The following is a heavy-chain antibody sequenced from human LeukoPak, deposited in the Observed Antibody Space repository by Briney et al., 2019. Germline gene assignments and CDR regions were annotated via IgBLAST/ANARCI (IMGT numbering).Heavy chain of an antibody. J-gene: IGHJ4*02. Sequence: SETLSLTCAVYAGSFSGYYWSWIRQPPGKGLEWIGEINHSGSTNYNPSLKSRVTTSVDTSKNQFSLKLSSVIAADTAVYYCARDRYCSGTSCYIDYWGQGTLVTVSS. CDR1: AGSFSGYY. V-gene: IGHV4-34*01. CDR3: ARDRYCSGTSCYIDY. CDR2: INHSGST. D-gene: IGHD2-2*02.